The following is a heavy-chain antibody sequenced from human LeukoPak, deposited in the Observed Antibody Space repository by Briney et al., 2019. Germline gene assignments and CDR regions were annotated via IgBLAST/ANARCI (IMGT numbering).Heavy chain of an antibody. CDR3: VRSLTGDNDY. V-gene: IGHV3-74*01. Sequence: PGGSLRLSCAASGFTFSNYWMHWVRQAPGKGPVWVSHINKDGSSKNYADSVKGRFTISRDNAKNTLFLQMNSLRAEDTAVYYCVRSLTGDNDYWGQGTLVTVSS. J-gene: IGHJ4*02. D-gene: IGHD1-14*01. CDR1: GFTFSNYW. CDR2: INKDGSSK.